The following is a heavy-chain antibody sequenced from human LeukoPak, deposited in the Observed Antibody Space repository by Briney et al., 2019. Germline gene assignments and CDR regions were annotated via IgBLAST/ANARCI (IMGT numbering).Heavy chain of an antibody. D-gene: IGHD4-17*01. Sequence: SETLSLTCAVYGGSFSGYYWSWIRQPPGKGLEWIGEINHSGSTNYNPSLKSRVTISVDTSKNQFSLRLSSVTAADTAVYYCARVSYAFDYWGQGTLVTVSS. V-gene: IGHV4-34*01. J-gene: IGHJ4*02. CDR1: GGSFSGYY. CDR2: INHSGST. CDR3: ARVSYAFDY.